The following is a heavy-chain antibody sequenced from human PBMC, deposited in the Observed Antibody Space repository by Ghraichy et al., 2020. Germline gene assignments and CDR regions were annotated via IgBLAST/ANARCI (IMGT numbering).Heavy chain of an antibody. D-gene: IGHD3-10*01. CDR1: GGTFSSYT. CDR3: ASPFREDGFDYYFDY. J-gene: IGHJ4*02. Sequence: SVKVSCKASGGTFSSYTISWVRQAPGQGLEWMGRIIPILGIANYAQKFQGRVTITADKSTSTAYMELSSLRSEDTAVYYCASPFREDGFDYYFDYWGQGTLVTVSS. V-gene: IGHV1-69*02. CDR2: IIPILGIA.